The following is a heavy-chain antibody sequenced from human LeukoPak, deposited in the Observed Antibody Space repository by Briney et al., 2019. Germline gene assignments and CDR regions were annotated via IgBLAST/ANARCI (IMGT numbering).Heavy chain of an antibody. D-gene: IGHD3-16*01. V-gene: IGHV4-34*01. J-gene: IGHJ4*02. Sequence: SETLSLTCAVYGGSFSGYYWSWIRQPPGKGLEWIGEINHSGNTNYNPSLKSRVTISVDTSKNQYSLKLSSVTAADTAVYYCARYLGELRTFDQWSQGSLVTVSS. CDR3: ARYLGELRTFDQ. CDR1: GGSFSGYY. CDR2: INHSGNT.